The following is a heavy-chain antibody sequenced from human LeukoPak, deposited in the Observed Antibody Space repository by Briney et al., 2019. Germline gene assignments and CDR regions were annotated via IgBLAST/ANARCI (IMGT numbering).Heavy chain of an antibody. V-gene: IGHV3-48*03. CDR1: GFPFSSYE. J-gene: IGHJ4*02. CDR3: ARVCNGGY. CDR2: ISSSGSTI. Sequence: PRGSPRPSRAASGFPFSSYEMNWVRQAPGKGLEWVSFISSSGSTIYYADSVKGRFTISRDNAKNSLYLQMNSLRAEDTAVYYCARVCNGGYWGQGTLVTVSS. D-gene: IGHD2-8*01.